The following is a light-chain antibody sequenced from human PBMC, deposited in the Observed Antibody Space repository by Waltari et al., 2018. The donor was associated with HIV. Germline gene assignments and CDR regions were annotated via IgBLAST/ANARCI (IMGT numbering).Light chain of an antibody. CDR2: AAS. V-gene: IGKV1-39*01. Sequence: DIQMTQSPSSLSASVGDRVTITCRASQNIGDYLNWYRQEPGKAPRLLIYAASSLQSAVPSKFNGGGSGTDFTLTISSLQPDDYATYYCQQTYSAPHTFGQGTKLEIK. CDR3: QQTYSAPHT. CDR1: QNIGDY. J-gene: IGKJ2*01.